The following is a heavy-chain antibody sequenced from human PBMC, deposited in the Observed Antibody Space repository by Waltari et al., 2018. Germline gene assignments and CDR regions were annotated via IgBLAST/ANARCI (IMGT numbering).Heavy chain of an antibody. CDR1: GFTFSSYG. CDR3: AKAAVWGSGGSVGYYYYYYMDV. J-gene: IGHJ6*03. Sequence: QVQLVESGGGVVQPGGSLRLSCAASGFTFSSYGMHWVRQAPGKGLEGVAFIRYDGSNKYYADSVNVRFTISRDNSKNTLYLQMNSLMAEDTAVYYCAKAAVWGSGGSVGYYYYYYMDVWGKGTTVTVSS. V-gene: IGHV3-30*02. D-gene: IGHD2-15*01. CDR2: IRYDGSNK.